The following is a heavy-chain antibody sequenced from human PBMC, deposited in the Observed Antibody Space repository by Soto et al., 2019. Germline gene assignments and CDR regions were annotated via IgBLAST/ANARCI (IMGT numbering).Heavy chain of an antibody. D-gene: IGHD3-3*01. CDR2: INTDSGDT. CDR3: TRGTGFWSGYYRYYGMDV. CDR1: GYSFAGYL. Sequence: QVQLVQSGAEVKKPGASVKVSCKASGYSFAGYLLHWVRQAPGQGLEWMGWINTDSGDTKYARKFQGRATMTRDTSTSTGYMELSSLRSDDTAVYHCTRGTGFWSGYYRYYGMDVWGQGTTVTVSS. V-gene: IGHV1-2*02. J-gene: IGHJ6*02.